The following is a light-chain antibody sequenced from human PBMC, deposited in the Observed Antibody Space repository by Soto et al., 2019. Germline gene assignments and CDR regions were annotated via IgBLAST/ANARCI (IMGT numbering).Light chain of an antibody. V-gene: IGKV3-15*01. CDR3: HQYNSCPRGT. CDR1: QSVTLN. CDR2: GAS. Sequence: EIMMTQSPGTLSVSPGEGATLSCTASQSVTLNLAWYQQKPGQPPRLLLYGASTRATGIPVGFRGSGSGTEFTLTISSLQYEDSVVYCCHQYNSCPRGTFCPGTTVEIK. J-gene: IGKJ3*01.